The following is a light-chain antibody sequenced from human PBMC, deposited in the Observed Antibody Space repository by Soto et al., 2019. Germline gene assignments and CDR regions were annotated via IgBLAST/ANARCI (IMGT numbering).Light chain of an antibody. CDR1: QNINNF. J-gene: IGKJ1*01. Sequence: DIQLTQSPSSLSAQVGDRVTITCRTSQNINNFLNWYRQRPGEAPELLIYGASGLRGGVSTRFXXXXXXXXXXXXISGLQPEDSATYYCQQTFRTPPWTLGQGT. CDR2: GAS. CDR3: QQTFRTPPWT. V-gene: IGKV1-39*01.